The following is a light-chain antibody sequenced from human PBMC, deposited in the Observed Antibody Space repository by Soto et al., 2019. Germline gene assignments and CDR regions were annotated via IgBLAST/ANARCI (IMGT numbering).Light chain of an antibody. CDR2: AVS. CDR3: SSYAGSNNLV. Sequence: QSALTQPPSASGSPGQSLTISCTGTSSDVGGYNFVSWYQHNPGKAPKLMIFAVSRRPSGVPDRFSGSKSGNTASLTVSGLQADDEADYYCSSYAGSNNLVFGTGTKVTVL. J-gene: IGLJ1*01. CDR1: SSDVGGYNF. V-gene: IGLV2-8*01.